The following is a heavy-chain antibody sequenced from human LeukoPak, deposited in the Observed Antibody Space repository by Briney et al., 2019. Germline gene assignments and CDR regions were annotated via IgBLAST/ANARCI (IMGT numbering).Heavy chain of an antibody. CDR3: ARPYYYDSRIDP. Sequence: SETLSLTCTLSGGSISSGDYYWRWIRQPPGKGLEWIAYMYYSGSTYYNPSLKSRVTMSADTSKNQLSLKLSSVTAADTAVYYCARPYYYDSRIDPWGQGILVTVSS. V-gene: IGHV4-30-4*01. CDR1: GGSISSGDYY. J-gene: IGHJ5*02. D-gene: IGHD3-22*01. CDR2: MYYSGST.